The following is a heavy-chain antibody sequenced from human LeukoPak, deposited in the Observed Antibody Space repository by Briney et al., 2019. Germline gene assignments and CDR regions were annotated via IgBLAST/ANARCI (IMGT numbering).Heavy chain of an antibody. V-gene: IGHV3-23*01. D-gene: IGHD5-18*01. J-gene: IGHJ4*02. CDR2: TSGSGRNT. CDR3: AKDPGSNSYGSFDS. Sequence: QTGGSLRLSCAASGFTFSTYAMTWVRQAPGRGLEWVSSTSGSGRNTYYADSVKGRFTISRDNSKNTLYLQMNSLRAEDTAIYYCAKDPGSNSYGSFDSWGRGTLVTVSS. CDR1: GFTFSTYA.